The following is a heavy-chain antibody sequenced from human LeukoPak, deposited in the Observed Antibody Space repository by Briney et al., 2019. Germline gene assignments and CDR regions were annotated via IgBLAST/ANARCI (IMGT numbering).Heavy chain of an antibody. CDR3: ARRGSYVGGFDY. J-gene: IGHJ4*02. Sequence: PGGSLRLSCAASGFTFSNNDMSWVRQAPGKGLEWVSAISGSGDNTNYGDSVKGRFTISRDNAKNRLFLQMNSLRVEDTAIYYCARRGSYVGGFDYWGQGTLVSVPS. V-gene: IGHV3-23*01. CDR2: ISGSGDNT. CDR1: GFTFSNND. D-gene: IGHD1-26*01.